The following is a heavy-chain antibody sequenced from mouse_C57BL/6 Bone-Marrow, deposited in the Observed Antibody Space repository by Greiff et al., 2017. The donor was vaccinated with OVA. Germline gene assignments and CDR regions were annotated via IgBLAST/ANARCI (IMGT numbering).Heavy chain of an antibody. J-gene: IGHJ4*01. CDR2: INPNNGGT. CDR1: GYTFTDYN. Sequence: VQLQQSGPELVKPGASVKIPCKASGYTFTDYNMDWVKQSHGKSLEWIGDINPNNGGTIYNQKFKGKATLTVDKSSSTAYMELRSLPSEDTPVYYCARGNYRLWLRLWEYDAMDDWGQGTSGTV. D-gene: IGHD2-2*01. CDR3: ARGNYRLWLRLWEYDAMDD. V-gene: IGHV1-18*01.